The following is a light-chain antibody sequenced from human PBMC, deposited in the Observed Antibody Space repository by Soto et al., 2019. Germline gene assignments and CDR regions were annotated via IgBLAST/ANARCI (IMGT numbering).Light chain of an antibody. CDR2: EVS. Sequence: QSVPAQPALGSGSPVQSITISCTGTSSDVGGYNYVSWYQQHPGKAPKLMIYEVSNRPSGVPNRFSGSKSCNTASLTISGLQAEDEADYHCSSSTSSTVYVFGTGTKVTVL. CDR3: SSSTSSTVYV. J-gene: IGLJ1*01. CDR1: SSDVGGYNY. V-gene: IGLV2-14*01.